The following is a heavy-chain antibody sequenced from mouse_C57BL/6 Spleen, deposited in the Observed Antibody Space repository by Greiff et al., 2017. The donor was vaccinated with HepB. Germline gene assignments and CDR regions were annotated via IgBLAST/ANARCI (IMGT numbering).Heavy chain of an antibody. Sequence: VQLQQSGAELARPGASVKMSCKASGYTFTSYTMHWVKQRPGQGLEWIGYINPSSGYTKYNQKFKDKATYTADKSSSTSYMQLSSLTSEVSAVYYCARGGYGNYVYAMDYWGQVTSVTVSS. CDR1: GYTFTSYT. CDR2: INPSSGYT. D-gene: IGHD2-1*01. J-gene: IGHJ4*01. CDR3: ARGGYGNYVYAMDY. V-gene: IGHV1-4*01.